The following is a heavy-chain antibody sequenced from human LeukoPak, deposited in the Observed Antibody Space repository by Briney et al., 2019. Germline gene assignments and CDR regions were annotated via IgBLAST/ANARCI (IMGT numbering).Heavy chain of an antibody. D-gene: IGHD6-6*01. CDR2: ISSNGGST. J-gene: IGHJ4*02. V-gene: IGHV3-64*01. CDR1: GFTFSSYA. Sequence: GGSLRLSCAASGFTFSSYAMHWVRQAPGKGLEYVSAISSNGGSTYYANSVKGRFTISRDNSKNTLYLQMNSLRAEDTAVYYCARTSYSSSSIIYWGQGTLVTVSS. CDR3: ARTSYSSSSIIY.